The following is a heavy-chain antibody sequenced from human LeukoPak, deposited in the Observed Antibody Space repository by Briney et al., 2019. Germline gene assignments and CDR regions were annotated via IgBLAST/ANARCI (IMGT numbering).Heavy chain of an antibody. V-gene: IGHV4-4*02. J-gene: IGHJ6*03. Sequence: SGTLSLTCAVSGGSISSSNWWSWVRQPPGKGLEWIGEIYHSGSTNYNPSLKSRVTISVDKSKNQFSLKLSSVTAADTAVYYCARTCSGGSCYSGGPVAYYYYYCMDVWGKGTTVTVSS. CDR2: IYHSGST. D-gene: IGHD2-15*01. CDR1: GGSISSSNW. CDR3: ARTCSGGSCYSGGPVAYYYYYCMDV.